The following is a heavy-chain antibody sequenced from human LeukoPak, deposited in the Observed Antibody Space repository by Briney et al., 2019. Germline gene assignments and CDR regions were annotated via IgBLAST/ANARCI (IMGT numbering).Heavy chain of an antibody. CDR1: GFTFSSYA. CDR2: ISGSGGST. Sequence: GRSLRLSCAASGFTFSSYAMSWVRQAPGQGQEGVSAISGSGGSTYYADSVKGRFTISRDNSKNTLYLQMNSLRAEDTAVYYCAKEGYGTYYYDSSGYYYDYWGQGTLVTVSS. J-gene: IGHJ4*02. CDR3: AKEGYGTYYYDSSGYYYDY. V-gene: IGHV3-23*01. D-gene: IGHD3-22*01.